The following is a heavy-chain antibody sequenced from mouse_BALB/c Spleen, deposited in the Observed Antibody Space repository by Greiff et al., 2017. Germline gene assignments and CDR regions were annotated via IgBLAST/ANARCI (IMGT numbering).Heavy chain of an antibody. CDR2: ISYSGST. Sequence: DVQLQESGPGLVKPSQSLSLTCTVTGYSITSDYAWNWIRQFPGNKLEWMGYISYSGSTSYNPSLKSRISITRDTSKNQFFLQLNSVTTEDTATYYCVRWGYDSSSYWGQGTLVTVSA. J-gene: IGHJ3*01. D-gene: IGHD2-14*01. V-gene: IGHV3-2*02. CDR3: VRWGYDSSSY. CDR1: GYSITSDYA.